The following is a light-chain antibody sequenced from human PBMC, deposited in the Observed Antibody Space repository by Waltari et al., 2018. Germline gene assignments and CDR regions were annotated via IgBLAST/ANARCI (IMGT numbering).Light chain of an antibody. CDR3: QDSSSTLPVT. Sequence: DIHMTQSPSSLSASVGDRVTITCRASQSISNYLNWYQQKPGKAPKLLIYAASSLQSGVPSRFSGSGSGTDFTLTIISLQPEDSATYYCQDSSSTLPVTFGQGTKVEIK. CDR1: QSISNY. CDR2: AAS. J-gene: IGKJ1*01. V-gene: IGKV1-39*01.